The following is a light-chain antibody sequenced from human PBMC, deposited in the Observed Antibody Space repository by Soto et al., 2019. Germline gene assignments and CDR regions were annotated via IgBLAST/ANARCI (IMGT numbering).Light chain of an antibody. Sequence: DIQMTQSPSTLSASVGDRVIITCRASQSIGTWLAWYQQKPGTAPKLLMYQASSLESGVPSRFSGSGSGTEFTLTISSVQPHDSATYYCQQYDTYLRGTFGQGTKLEIK. CDR3: QQYDTYLRGT. J-gene: IGKJ2*01. CDR2: QAS. CDR1: QSIGTW. V-gene: IGKV1-5*03.